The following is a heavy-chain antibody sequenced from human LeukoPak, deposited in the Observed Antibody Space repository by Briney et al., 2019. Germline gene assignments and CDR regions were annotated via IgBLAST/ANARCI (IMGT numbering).Heavy chain of an antibody. CDR3: AREKGDSTSSTDAFDI. CDR1: GGSFSGYY. CDR2: IYYSGST. D-gene: IGHD2-2*01. J-gene: IGHJ3*02. V-gene: IGHV4-34*09. Sequence: SETLSLTCAVYGGSFSGYYWSWIRQPPGKGLEWIGYIYYSGSTYYNPSLKSRVTISVDTSKNQFSLKLSSVTAADTAVYYCAREKGDSTSSTDAFDIWGQGTMVTVSS.